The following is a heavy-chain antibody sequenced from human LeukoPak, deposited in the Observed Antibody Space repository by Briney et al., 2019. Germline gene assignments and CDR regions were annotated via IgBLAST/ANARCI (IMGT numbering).Heavy chain of an antibody. J-gene: IGHJ4*02. CDR1: GGSISSGGYS. CDR3: ARGGAGNSGYDWPFDY. Sequence: SQTLSLTCAVSGGSISSGGYSWSWIRQPPGKGLEWIGYIYHSGSTYYNPSLKSRVTISVDRSKNQFSLKLSSVTAADTAVYYCARGGAGNSGYDWPFDYWGQGTLVTVSS. V-gene: IGHV4-30-2*01. D-gene: IGHD5-12*01. CDR2: IYHSGST.